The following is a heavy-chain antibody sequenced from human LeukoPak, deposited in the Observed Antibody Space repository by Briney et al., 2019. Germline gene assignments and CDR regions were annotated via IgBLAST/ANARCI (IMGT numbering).Heavy chain of an antibody. Sequence: SETLSLTCAVYGGSFSGYYWSWIRQPPGKGLEWIGEINHSGSTNYNPSFKSRVTISVDTSENQFSLKLSSVTAADTAVYYCASDYANGFDYWGQGTLVTVSS. CDR3: ASDYANGFDY. V-gene: IGHV4-34*01. CDR1: GGSFSGYY. CDR2: INHSGST. D-gene: IGHD4-17*01. J-gene: IGHJ4*02.